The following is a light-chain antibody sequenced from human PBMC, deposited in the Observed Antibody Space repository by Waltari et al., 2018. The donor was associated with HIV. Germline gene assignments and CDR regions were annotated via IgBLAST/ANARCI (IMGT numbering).Light chain of an antibody. CDR2: DIN. CDR3: QSYDSSLNVI. Sequence: QSVLTQPPSVSGAPGQRVTISCTGSNSNIGAGYGVHWHQHLPGAAPKLLIYDINNRPSGVPDRFSGSKSGTSASLAITGLQVEDEGDYFCQSYDSSLNVIFGGGTKLTVL. V-gene: IGLV1-40*01. J-gene: IGLJ2*01. CDR1: NSNIGAGYG.